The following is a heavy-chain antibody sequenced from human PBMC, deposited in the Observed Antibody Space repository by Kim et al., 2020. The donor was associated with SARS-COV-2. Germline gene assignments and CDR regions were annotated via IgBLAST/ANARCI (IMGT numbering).Heavy chain of an antibody. CDR1: GFTFSSYG. Sequence: GVSLRLSCAASGFTFSSYGMHWVRQAPGKGLEWVAVIWYDGSNKYYADSVKGRFTISRDNSKNTPYLQMNSLRAEDTAVYYCAKGGSGDYFDYWGQGAL. V-gene: IGHV3-33*06. CDR2: IWYDGSNK. J-gene: IGHJ4*02. CDR3: AKGGSGDYFDY. D-gene: IGHD3-10*01.